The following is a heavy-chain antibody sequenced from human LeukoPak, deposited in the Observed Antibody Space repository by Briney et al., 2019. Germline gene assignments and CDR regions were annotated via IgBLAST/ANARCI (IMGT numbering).Heavy chain of an antibody. CDR2: INHSGST. CDR1: GGSFSGYY. CDR3: ARAVRYSSSWYKPFDY. J-gene: IGHJ4*02. Sequence: SETLSLTCAVDGGSFSGYYWSWIRQPPGKGLEWIGEINHSGSTNYNPSLKSRVTISVDTSKNQFSLKLSSVTAADMAVYYCARAVRYSSSWYKPFDYWGQGTLVTVSS. D-gene: IGHD6-13*01. V-gene: IGHV4-34*01.